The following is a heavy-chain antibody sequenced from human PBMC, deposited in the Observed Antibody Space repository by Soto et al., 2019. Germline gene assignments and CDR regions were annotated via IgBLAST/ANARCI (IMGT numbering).Heavy chain of an antibody. CDR3: AKDEGVGGTLGLFDY. CDR2: MSSDGSKI. CDR1: GFDFTYYA. D-gene: IGHD1-26*01. Sequence: QVQLVESGGGAVQPGESLRLSCVASGFDFTYYAMHWVRQAPGKGLESVAVMSSDGSKIHHTDSVKGRFTISRDNSKNTLYLQMKSLRKEDTAVYFCAKDEGVGGTLGLFDYWGQGTLVSVSS. V-gene: IGHV3-30*18. J-gene: IGHJ4*02.